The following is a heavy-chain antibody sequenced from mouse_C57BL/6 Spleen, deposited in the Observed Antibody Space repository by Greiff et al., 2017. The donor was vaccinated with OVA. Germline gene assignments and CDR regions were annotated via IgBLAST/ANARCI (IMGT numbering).Heavy chain of an antibody. CDR3: ARVRITTVEGYAMDY. Sequence: ESGPGLVKPSQSLSLTCSVTGYSITSGYYWYWIRQFPGNKLEWMGYISYDGSNNYNPSLKNRISITRDTSKNQFFLKLNSVTTEDTATYYCARVRITTVEGYAMDYWGQGTSVTVSS. CDR1: GYSITSGYY. CDR2: ISYDGSN. D-gene: IGHD1-1*01. J-gene: IGHJ4*01. V-gene: IGHV3-6*01.